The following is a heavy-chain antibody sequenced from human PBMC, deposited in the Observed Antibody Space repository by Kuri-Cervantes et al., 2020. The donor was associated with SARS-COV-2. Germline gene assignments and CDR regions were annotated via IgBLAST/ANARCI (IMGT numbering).Heavy chain of an antibody. CDR3: ARDISGLYFDY. J-gene: IGHJ4*02. Sequence: GGSLRLSCAASGFNFSRTDMHWVRQAPGKGLEWVAVISHDGKNKKCIASGKGRFTISRDNSQNTLYLHMKSLRAEDTAVYYCARDISGLYFDYWGQGTLVTVSS. CDR2: ISHDGKNK. D-gene: IGHD3-9*01. V-gene: IGHV3-30*03. CDR1: GFNFSRTD.